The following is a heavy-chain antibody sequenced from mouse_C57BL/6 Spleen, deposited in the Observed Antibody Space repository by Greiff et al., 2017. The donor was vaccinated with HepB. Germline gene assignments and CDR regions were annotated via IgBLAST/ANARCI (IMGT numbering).Heavy chain of an antibody. J-gene: IGHJ2*01. CDR1: GYTFTSYW. CDR2: IDPSDSYT. D-gene: IGHD1-1*01. V-gene: IGHV1-69*01. CDR3: ARGRITTVVATGTNFDY. Sequence: QVQLQQPGAELVMPGASVKLSCKASGYTFTSYWMHWVKQRPGQGLEWIGEIDPSDSYTNYNQKFKGKSTLTVDKSSSTAYMQLSSLTSEDSAVYYCARGRITTVVATGTNFDYWGQGTTLTVSS.